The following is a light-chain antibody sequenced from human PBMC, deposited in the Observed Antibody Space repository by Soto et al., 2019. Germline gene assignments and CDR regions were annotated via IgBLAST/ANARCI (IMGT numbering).Light chain of an antibody. CDR3: SSYTSSYTYV. Sequence: QSALTQPASVSGSPGQSITISCTGTSSDVGTYNHVSWYQQHPGKAPKLVIYDVSDRPSGVSNRFSGSKSGNTASLTISGLQAEDEADYYCSSYTSSYTYVFGTGTKVTVL. V-gene: IGLV2-14*03. J-gene: IGLJ1*01. CDR1: SSDVGTYNH. CDR2: DVS.